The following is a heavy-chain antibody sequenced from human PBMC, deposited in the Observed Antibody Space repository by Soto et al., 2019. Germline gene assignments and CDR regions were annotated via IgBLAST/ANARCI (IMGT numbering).Heavy chain of an antibody. CDR1: GFTFSSYA. V-gene: IGHV3-23*01. CDR2: ISGSGGST. CDR3: AKTRGSSSWWGERDNWFDP. Sequence: GGSLRLSCAASGFTFSSYAMSWVRQAPGKGLEWVSAISGSGGSTYYADSVKGRFTISRDNSKNTLYLQMNSLRAEDTAVYYCAKTRGSSSWWGERDNWFDPWGQVTLVTVSS. D-gene: IGHD6-13*01. J-gene: IGHJ5*02.